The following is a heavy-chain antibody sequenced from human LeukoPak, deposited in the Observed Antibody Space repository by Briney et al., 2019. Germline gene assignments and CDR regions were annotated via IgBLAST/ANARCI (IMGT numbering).Heavy chain of an antibody. Sequence: GGSLRLSCAASGFTFSGSAMHWVRQASGKGLEWGGRIRSKASNYATAYAASVDGRFTLSRDDSMNTAYLHMNSLSTEDTAVYYCTRRIPAANWFDPWGQGTLVTVSS. J-gene: IGHJ5*02. D-gene: IGHD2-2*01. CDR3: TRRIPAANWFDP. CDR2: IRSKASNYAT. V-gene: IGHV3-73*01. CDR1: GFTFSGSA.